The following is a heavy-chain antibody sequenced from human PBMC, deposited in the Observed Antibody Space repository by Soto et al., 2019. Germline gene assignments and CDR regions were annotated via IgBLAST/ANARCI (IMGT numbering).Heavy chain of an antibody. D-gene: IGHD2-15*01. J-gene: IGHJ4*02. CDR2: INPIGGST. V-gene: IGHV1-46*01. CDR1: GYTFTSYY. Sequence: QVQLVQSGAEVQKPGASVKVSCKASGYTFTSYYMHWVRQAPGQGLEWMGIINPIGGSTDYAQKFQGSVTMTRDTSTSTVYMELSSLRSEDTAVYYCARDLPYCAGGSCYSVAPDYWGQGTLVTVSS. CDR3: ARDLPYCAGGSCYSVAPDY.